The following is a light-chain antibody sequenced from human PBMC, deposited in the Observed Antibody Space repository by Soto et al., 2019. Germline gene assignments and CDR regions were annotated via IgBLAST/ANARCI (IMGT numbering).Light chain of an antibody. CDR2: GAA. Sequence: EIVLTQSPGTLSLSPGERATLSCRATESVDSNYLAWYQQKPDQAPRLLIYGAASRTTGTPDRFSGSGSGTAFILTISRLDPEDSAVYYCQQYSDSPQTFGQGTKVEMK. CDR3: QQYSDSPQT. CDR1: ESVDSNY. V-gene: IGKV3-20*01. J-gene: IGKJ1*01.